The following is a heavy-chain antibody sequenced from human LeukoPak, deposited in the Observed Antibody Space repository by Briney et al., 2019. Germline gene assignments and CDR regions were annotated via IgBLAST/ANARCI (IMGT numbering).Heavy chain of an antibody. Sequence: PSETLSLTCAVSGGSISSGGYSWSWIRQPPGKGLEWIGYIYYSGSTYYNPSLKSRVTISVDTSKNQFSLKLSSVTAADTAVYYCARVNGDYVGVDYWGQGTLVTVSS. CDR3: ARVNGDYVGVDY. J-gene: IGHJ4*02. D-gene: IGHD4-17*01. CDR2: IYYSGST. CDR1: GGSISSGGYS. V-gene: IGHV4-30-4*07.